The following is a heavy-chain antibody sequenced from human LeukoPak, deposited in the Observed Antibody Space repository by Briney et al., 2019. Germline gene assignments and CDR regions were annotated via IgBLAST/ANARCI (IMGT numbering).Heavy chain of an antibody. CDR2: ISSSSSYI. J-gene: IGHJ4*02. Sequence: GGSLRLSCAASGFTFSSYSMNWVRQAPGKGLEWVSSISSSSSYIYYADSVKGRFTISRDNAKNSLYLQMNSLRAEDTAVYYRAREGIAAAGTIYYFDYWGQGTLVTVSS. CDR3: AREGIAAAGTIYYFDY. D-gene: IGHD6-13*01. CDR1: GFTFSSYS. V-gene: IGHV3-21*01.